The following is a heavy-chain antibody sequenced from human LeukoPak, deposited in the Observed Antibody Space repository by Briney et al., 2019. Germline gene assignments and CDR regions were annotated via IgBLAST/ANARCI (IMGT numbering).Heavy chain of an antibody. D-gene: IGHD7-27*01. CDR3: VTELSGTGDLDY. V-gene: IGHV3-7*05. Sequence: GGSLRLSCATSGSTFSNYWMFWVRQAPGKGLEWVANIKQDGSRKVYVDSVKGRFTISRDNAKNSLYLQMDSLRAEDTAVYYCVTELSGTGDLDYWGQGTQVTVSS. J-gene: IGHJ4*02. CDR2: IKQDGSRK. CDR1: GSTFSNYW.